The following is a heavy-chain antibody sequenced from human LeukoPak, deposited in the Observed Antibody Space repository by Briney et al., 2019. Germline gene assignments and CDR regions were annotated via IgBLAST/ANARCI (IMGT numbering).Heavy chain of an antibody. D-gene: IGHD1-26*01. J-gene: IGHJ6*02. Sequence: GGSLRLSCVASGFTFDNYAINWVRQAPGKGLEWVANIKQDGSEKYYVDSVKGRFTISRDNAKNSLYLQMNSLRAEDTAVYYCARTLRPGSAYGFHYGMDPWGQGTTVTVSS. CDR1: GFTFDNYA. V-gene: IGHV3-7*01. CDR2: IKQDGSEK. CDR3: ARTLRPGSAYGFHYGMDP.